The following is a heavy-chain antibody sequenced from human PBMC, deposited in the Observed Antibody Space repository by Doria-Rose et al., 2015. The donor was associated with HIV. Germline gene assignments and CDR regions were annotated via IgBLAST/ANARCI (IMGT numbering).Heavy chain of an antibody. V-gene: IGHV4-59*01. D-gene: IGHD1-26*01. J-gene: IGHJ4*02. CDR1: GGSISHYY. CDR3: ARVLSGTYDY. Sequence: QVQLQESGPGLVKPSETLSLTCSVSGGSISHYYWSWIRQPPGKGLEYIGDIFYTGSTNYRRSLKSRVSISIDTSKNKFSLRLSSVTAADTAVYYCARVLSGTYDYWGQGTLVTVSS. CDR2: IFYTGST.